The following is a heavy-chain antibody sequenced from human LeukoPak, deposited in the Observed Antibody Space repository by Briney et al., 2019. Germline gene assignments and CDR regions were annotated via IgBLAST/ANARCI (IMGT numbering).Heavy chain of an antibody. V-gene: IGHV1-46*01. CDR3: ARDWESMVRGVIVYGMDV. Sequence: ASVKVSCKASGYTFTSYYMHWVRQAPGQGLEWMGIINPSGGSTSYAQKFQGRVTMTRDTSTSTVYMELSSLRSEDTAVYYCARDWESMVRGVIVYGMDVWGQGTTVTVSS. CDR1: GYTFTSYY. D-gene: IGHD3-10*01. J-gene: IGHJ6*02. CDR2: INPSGGST.